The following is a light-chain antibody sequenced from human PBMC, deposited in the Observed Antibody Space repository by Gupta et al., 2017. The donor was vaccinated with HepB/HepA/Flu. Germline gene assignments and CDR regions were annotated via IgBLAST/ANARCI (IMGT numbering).Light chain of an antibody. CDR3: QQYNDWPRT. Sequence: EVVVTQSPATRSVSPGETATLACRTSQSVLSNLAWYQQKPGQAPRLLIYGISTRATGIPARFSGSGSGTEFTLTISSLQAEDFAVYHCQQYNDWPRTFGQGTKVEIK. V-gene: IGKV3-15*01. J-gene: IGKJ1*01. CDR1: QSVLSN. CDR2: GIS.